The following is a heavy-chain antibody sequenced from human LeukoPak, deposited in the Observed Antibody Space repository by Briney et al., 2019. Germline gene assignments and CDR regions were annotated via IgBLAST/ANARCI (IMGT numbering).Heavy chain of an antibody. V-gene: IGHV4-39*07. D-gene: IGHD6-13*01. J-gene: IGHJ6*02. CDR2: IYYSGST. Sequence: PSETLSLTCTVSGGSISSSSYYWGWIRQPPGKGLEWIGSIYYSGSTYYNPSLKSRVTISVDTSKNQFSLKLSSVTAADTAVYYCARDGRFYSSNWYQGGMDVWGQGTTVTVSS. CDR3: ARDGRFYSSNWYQGGMDV. CDR1: GGSISSSSYY.